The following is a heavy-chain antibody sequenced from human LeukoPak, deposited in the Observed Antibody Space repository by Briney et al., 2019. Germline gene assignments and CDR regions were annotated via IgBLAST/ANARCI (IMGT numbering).Heavy chain of an antibody. CDR2: IYSGGST. J-gene: IGHJ4*02. CDR3: ARYYYDSSGYPHGFDY. V-gene: IGHV3-53*01. D-gene: IGHD3-22*01. Sequence: GGSLRLSCAASGFTVSSNYMSWVRQAPGKGLEWVSVIYSGGSTYYADSVKGRFTISRDNSKNTLYLQMNSLRAEDTAVYYCARYYYDSSGYPHGFDYWGQGTLVTVSS. CDR1: GFTVSSNY.